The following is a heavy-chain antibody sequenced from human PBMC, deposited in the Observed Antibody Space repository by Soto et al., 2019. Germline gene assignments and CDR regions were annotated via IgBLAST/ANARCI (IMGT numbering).Heavy chain of an antibody. CDR2: ISGSGGST. CDR3: AKDGKDYVGNSGAFDI. CDR1: GFTFSSYA. Sequence: EVQLLESGGGLVQPGGSLRLSCAASGFTFSSYAMSWVRQAPGKGLEWVSAISGSGGSTYYADSVKGRFTISRDTSKNRLNLQMSSLRAEDTAEYYCAKDGKDYVGNSGAFDIWGQGTMVTVSS. D-gene: IGHD4-17*01. V-gene: IGHV3-23*01. J-gene: IGHJ3*02.